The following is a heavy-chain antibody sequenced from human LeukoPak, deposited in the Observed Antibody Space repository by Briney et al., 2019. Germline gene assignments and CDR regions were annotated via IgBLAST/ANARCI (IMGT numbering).Heavy chain of an antibody. CDR1: GYTFTGYY. CDR3: AKDYDSSGYYLGF. CDR2: INLNSGGT. D-gene: IGHD3-22*01. V-gene: IGHV1-2*02. J-gene: IGHJ4*02. Sequence: ASVKVSCKASGYTFTGYYMHWVRQAPGQGLEWMGWINLNSGGTNYAQKFQGRVTMTRDTSISTAYMELSSLRSEDTAVYYCAKDYDSSGYYLGFWGQGTLVTVSS.